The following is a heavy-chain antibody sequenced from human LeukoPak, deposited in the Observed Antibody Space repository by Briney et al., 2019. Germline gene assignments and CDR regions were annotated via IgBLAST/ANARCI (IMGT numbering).Heavy chain of an antibody. CDR3: AREGYSSGWSYNDY. CDR1: GGSISSSSYY. J-gene: IGHJ4*02. D-gene: IGHD6-19*01. Sequence: KSSETLSLTCTVSGGSISSSSYYWGWIRQPPGKGLEWIGSIYYSGSTYYNPSLKSRVTISVDTSKNQFSLKLSSVTAADTAVYYCAREGYSSGWSYNDYWGQGTLVTVSS. V-gene: IGHV4-39*07. CDR2: IYYSGST.